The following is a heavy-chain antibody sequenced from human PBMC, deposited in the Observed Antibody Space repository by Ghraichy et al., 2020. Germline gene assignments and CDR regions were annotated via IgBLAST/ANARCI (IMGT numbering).Heavy chain of an antibody. CDR1: GFTFSSFA. CDR2: IRASGGST. V-gene: IGHV3-23*01. Sequence: GSLRLSCAASGFTFSSFAMSWVRQAPGKGLDWVSAIRASGGSTFYADSVKGRFTISRDNSNNTLYLQMNSMRAEDTAVYYCAKDAPSSSYGGGRIDNWGQGTLVTVSS. CDR3: AKDAPSSSYGGGRIDN. J-gene: IGHJ4*02. D-gene: IGHD6-13*01.